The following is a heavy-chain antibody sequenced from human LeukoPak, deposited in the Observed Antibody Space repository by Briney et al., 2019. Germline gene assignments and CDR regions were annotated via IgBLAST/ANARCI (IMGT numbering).Heavy chain of an antibody. Sequence: GGSLRLSCAASGFTFSSYGMHWVRQAPGKGLEWVAVIWYDGSKKYYADSVKGRFTISRDNSKNTLYLQMNSLRAEDTAVYYCAKEGDYVWGSYRPPFDYWGQGTLVTVSS. V-gene: IGHV3-33*06. CDR3: AKEGDYVWGSYRPPFDY. CDR1: GFTFSSYG. D-gene: IGHD3-16*02. J-gene: IGHJ4*02. CDR2: IWYDGSKK.